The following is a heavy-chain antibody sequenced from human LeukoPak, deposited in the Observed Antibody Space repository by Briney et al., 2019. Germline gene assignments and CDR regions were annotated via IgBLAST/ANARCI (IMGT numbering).Heavy chain of an antibody. J-gene: IGHJ4*02. CDR3: ARPGIAAAGTQPYYFDY. CDR1: GFTFSSYA. Sequence: PGGSLRLSCAASGFTFSSYAMSWVRQAPGKGLEWVSAISGSGGSTYYADSVKGRFTISRDNSKNTLYLQMNSLRDEDTAVYYCARPGIAAAGTQPYYFDYWGQGTLVTVSS. D-gene: IGHD6-13*01. CDR2: ISGSGGST. V-gene: IGHV3-23*01.